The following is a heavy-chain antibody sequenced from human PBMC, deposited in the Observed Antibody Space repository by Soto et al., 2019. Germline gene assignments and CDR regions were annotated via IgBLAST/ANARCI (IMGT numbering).Heavy chain of an antibody. CDR1: GFTFSSYA. CDR3: ARTDGYSGYDLGAYWYFDL. D-gene: IGHD5-12*01. J-gene: IGHJ2*01. CDR2: ISYDGSNK. Sequence: QVQLVESGGGVVQPGRSLRLSCAASGFTFSSYAMHWVRQAPGKGLEWVAVISYDGSNKYYADSVKGRFTISRDNSKNXLXXQMNRLRAEDTAVYYCARTDGYSGYDLGAYWYFDLWGRGTLVTVSS. V-gene: IGHV3-30-3*01.